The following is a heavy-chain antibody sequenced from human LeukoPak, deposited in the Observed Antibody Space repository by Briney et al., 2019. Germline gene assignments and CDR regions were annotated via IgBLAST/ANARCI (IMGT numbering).Heavy chain of an antibody. V-gene: IGHV3-7*01. CDR2: IKQDGSEK. J-gene: IGHJ6*02. D-gene: IGHD1-1*01. Sequence: GGSLRLSCAASGFTFSSYWMSWVRQAPGMGLEWVANIKQDGSEKYYVDSVKGRFTISRDNAKNSLYLQMNSLRAEDTAVYYCAREDWRILSYYYGMDVWGQGTTVTVSS. CDR3: AREDWRILSYYYGMDV. CDR1: GFTFSSYW.